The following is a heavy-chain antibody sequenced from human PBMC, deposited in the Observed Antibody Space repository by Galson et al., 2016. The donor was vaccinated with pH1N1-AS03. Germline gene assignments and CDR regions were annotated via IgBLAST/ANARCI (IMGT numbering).Heavy chain of an antibody. CDR1: GFSISTSGVG. J-gene: IGHJ5*02. Sequence: PALVKPTQTLTLTCTLSGFSISTSGVGVGWIRQPPGKALEWLAVIYWDDDIRYSPFLKGRLTIAKDTSKNQVVLTMTDMDPVDTATYYCAYRPWDTNRWSANWYDPWGQGILVTVSS. CDR3: AYRPWDTNRWSANWYDP. CDR2: IYWDDDI. V-gene: IGHV2-5*02. D-gene: IGHD5-18*01.